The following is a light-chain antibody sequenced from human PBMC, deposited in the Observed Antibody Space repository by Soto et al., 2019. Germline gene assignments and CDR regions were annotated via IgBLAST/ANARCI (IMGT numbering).Light chain of an antibody. V-gene: IGKV1-12*01. J-gene: IGKJ5*01. CDR1: RGIGDR. CDR2: AAS. Sequence: DIQMTQSPSSLSAVVGDRVTITCRASRGIGDRLAWFQQKPGKAPQFLIQAASNLQSGVPSRFSGSGSGTEFTLTISSLQPEDFATYYCQQSNNHPISFGQGTRLEIK. CDR3: QQSNNHPIS.